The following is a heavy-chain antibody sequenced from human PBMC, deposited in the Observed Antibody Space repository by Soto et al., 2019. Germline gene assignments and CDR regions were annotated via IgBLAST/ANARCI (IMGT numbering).Heavy chain of an antibody. D-gene: IGHD6-6*01. Sequence: SETLSLTCTVSGGSISSYYWSWIRQPPGKGLEWIGYIYYSGSTNYNPSLKSRVTISVDTSKNQFSLKLSSVTAADTAVYYCARAGFGRYSSSVPYYYYMDVWGKGTTVTVSS. CDR3: ARAGFGRYSSSVPYYYYMDV. J-gene: IGHJ6*03. CDR2: IYYSGST. CDR1: GGSISSYY. V-gene: IGHV4-59*01.